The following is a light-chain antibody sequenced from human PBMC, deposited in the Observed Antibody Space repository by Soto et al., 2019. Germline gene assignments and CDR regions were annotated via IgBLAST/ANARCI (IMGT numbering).Light chain of an antibody. Sequence: DIQMTQSPSSLSASVGDRVTITCRASQSISSYLNWYQQKPGKAPKLLIYAASSLQSGVPSRFSGSGSGTDFTLTISSLQPEDFATYYCQQSCSTTWTFGQGTEV. CDR3: QQSCSTTWT. CDR2: AAS. CDR1: QSISSY. V-gene: IGKV1-39*01. J-gene: IGKJ1*01.